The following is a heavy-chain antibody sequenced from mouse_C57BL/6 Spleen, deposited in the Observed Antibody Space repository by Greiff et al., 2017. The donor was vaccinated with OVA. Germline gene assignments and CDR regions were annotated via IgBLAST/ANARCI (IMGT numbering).Heavy chain of an antibody. Sequence: QVQLQQPGTDLVKPGASLKLSCTASGYTFTSYWMPWVQQSPGQGLEWIGTISPSSGCTYYPEKFKSKVTLSVDKSTSTPYLQLSSLTSEDYAVEYCERRVLLQDQGSAMDYWGQGTTVTVAS. CDR2: ISPSSGCT. J-gene: IGHJ4*01. V-gene: IGHV1-53*01. D-gene: IGHD1-1*01. CDR1: GYTFTSYW. CDR3: ERRVLLQDQGSAMDY.